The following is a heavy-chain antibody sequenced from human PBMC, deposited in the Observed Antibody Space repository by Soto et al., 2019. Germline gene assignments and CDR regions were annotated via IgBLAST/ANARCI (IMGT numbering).Heavy chain of an antibody. V-gene: IGHV1-69*13. Sequence: GASVKVSCKASGGTFSSYAISWVRQAPGQGLEWMGGIIPIFGTANYAQKFQGRVTITADESTSTAYMELSSLRSEDTAVYYCARTTGYCSGGSCYGLGKFDPWGQGTLVTVSS. J-gene: IGHJ5*02. D-gene: IGHD2-15*01. CDR3: ARTTGYCSGGSCYGLGKFDP. CDR1: GGTFSSYA. CDR2: IIPIFGTA.